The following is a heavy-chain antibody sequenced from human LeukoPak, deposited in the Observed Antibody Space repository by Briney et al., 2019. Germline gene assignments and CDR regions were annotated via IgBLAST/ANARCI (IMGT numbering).Heavy chain of an antibody. D-gene: IGHD2-15*01. CDR1: GFTFSSYG. J-gene: IGHJ4*02. Sequence: PGGSLRLSCAASGFTFSSYGMHWVRQAPGKGLEWVAFIRYDGSNKYYADSVKGRFTISRDNSKNTLYLQMSSLRAEDTAVYYCAKSARRYCSGGSCYYFDYWGQGTLVTVSS. V-gene: IGHV3-30*02. CDR3: AKSARRYCSGGSCYYFDY. CDR2: IRYDGSNK.